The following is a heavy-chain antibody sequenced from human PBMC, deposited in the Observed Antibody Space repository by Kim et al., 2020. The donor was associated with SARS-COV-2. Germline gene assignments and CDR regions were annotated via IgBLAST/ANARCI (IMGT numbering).Heavy chain of an antibody. D-gene: IGHD4-4*01. V-gene: IGHV3-9*01. J-gene: IGHJ4*01. CDR2: VSWNSGGI. Sequence: GGSLRLSCVSSGFSIEDYAMHWVRQVPGKGLEWVSSVSWNSGGIDYADSVKGRFTISRDNTKNSQYPKMNRLRAGETALYYCAKDSAVNSVYSFDHW. CDR3: AKDSAVNSVYSFDH. CDR1: GFSIEDYA.